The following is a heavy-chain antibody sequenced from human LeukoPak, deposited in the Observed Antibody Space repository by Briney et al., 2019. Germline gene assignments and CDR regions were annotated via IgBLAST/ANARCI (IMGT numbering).Heavy chain of an antibody. J-gene: IGHJ4*02. CDR2: ILYTGRT. Sequence: SETLSLTCTVSGDSISSSRFYWAWIRQPPGKGLEWIGSILYTGRTFYNPSLKSRVTISVDTSKNQFSLRLGSVTASDTAVYYCARRDVGATVDYWGQGTLVTVSS. D-gene: IGHD1-26*01. CDR1: GDSISSSRFY. V-gene: IGHV4-39*01. CDR3: ARRDVGATVDY.